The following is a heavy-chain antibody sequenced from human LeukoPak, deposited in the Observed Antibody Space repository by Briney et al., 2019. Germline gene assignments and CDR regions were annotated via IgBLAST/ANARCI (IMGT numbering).Heavy chain of an antibody. Sequence: GGSLRLSCAASGFTFSSYAMSWVRQAPGKGLEWVSVIYSGGDTYYADSVKGRFTISRHNSKNTLYLQMNSLRAEDTAVYYCARWDIRGTAHQLDYWGQGTLVTVSS. D-gene: IGHD1-7*01. CDR1: GFTFSSYA. V-gene: IGHV3-53*04. CDR3: ARWDIRGTAHQLDY. J-gene: IGHJ4*02. CDR2: IYSGGDT.